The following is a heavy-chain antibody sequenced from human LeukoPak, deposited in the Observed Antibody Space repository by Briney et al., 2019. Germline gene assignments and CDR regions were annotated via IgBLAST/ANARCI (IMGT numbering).Heavy chain of an antibody. CDR2: IYYSGST. Sequence: SETLSLTCTVSGGSISSYYWGWIRQPPGKGLEWIGSIYYSGSTYYNPSLKSRVTISVDTSKNQFSLKLSSVTAADTAVYYCARRRDGYNYHFDYWGQGTLVTVSS. CDR3: ARRRDGYNYHFDY. D-gene: IGHD5-24*01. CDR1: GGSISSYY. J-gene: IGHJ4*02. V-gene: IGHV4-39*01.